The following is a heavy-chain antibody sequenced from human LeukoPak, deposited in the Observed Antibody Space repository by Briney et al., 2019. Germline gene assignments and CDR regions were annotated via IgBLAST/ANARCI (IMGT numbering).Heavy chain of an antibody. V-gene: IGHV3-66*01. Sequence: GGSLRLSCAASGFTFSSCAMSWVRQAPGKGLEWVSLLYSRGDTFYADSVKGRFTISRDTARNTLYLHMGSLGVEDSAVYYCARVGETGTVTMELDLWGQGALVTVSS. J-gene: IGHJ1*01. CDR2: LYSRGDT. CDR3: ARVGETGTVTMELDL. D-gene: IGHD5-24*01. CDR1: GFTFSSCA.